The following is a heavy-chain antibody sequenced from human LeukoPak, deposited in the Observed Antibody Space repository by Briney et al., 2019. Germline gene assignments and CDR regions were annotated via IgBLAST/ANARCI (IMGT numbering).Heavy chain of an antibody. CDR1: GGSISTYF. V-gene: IGHV4-59*01. J-gene: IGHJ5*02. Sequence: SETLSLTCTVPGGSISTYFWSWIRQPPGRGLEWIGYISYTGNTNYNPSLKGRVTISVDTSKNQFSLKLTSVTAADTAVYFCARGYSATYGRFDPWGQGTLVTVSS. D-gene: IGHD1-26*01. CDR2: ISYTGNT. CDR3: ARGYSATYGRFDP.